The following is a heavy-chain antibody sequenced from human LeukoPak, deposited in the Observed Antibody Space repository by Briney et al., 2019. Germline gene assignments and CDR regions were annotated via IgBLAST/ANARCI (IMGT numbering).Heavy chain of an antibody. D-gene: IGHD3-3*01. Sequence: PGGSLRLSCAASGFTFGSYWMHWVRQAPGKGLVWVSRINSDGSSTSYADSVKGRFTISRDNAKNTLYLQMNSLRAEDTAVYYCARGASDYDFWSGANWFDPWGQGTLVTVSS. CDR1: GFTFGSYW. V-gene: IGHV3-74*01. CDR2: INSDGSST. J-gene: IGHJ5*02. CDR3: ARGASDYDFWSGANWFDP.